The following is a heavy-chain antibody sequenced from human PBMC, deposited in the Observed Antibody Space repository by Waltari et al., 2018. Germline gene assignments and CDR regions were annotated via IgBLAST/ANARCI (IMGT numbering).Heavy chain of an antibody. CDR1: GCTFSSYA. CDR2: ITPIIGIA. CDR3: ARVRRDGYNLLHWFDP. D-gene: IGHD5-12*01. J-gene: IGHJ5*02. Sequence: QVQLVQSGAEVKKPGSSVKVSCKAAGCTFSSYAISWLRQAPGQGREWMGGITPIIGIANYAQKFQGRVTITADESTSTAYMELSSLRSEDTAVYYCARVRRDGYNLLHWFDPWGQGTLVTVSS. V-gene: IGHV1-69*12.